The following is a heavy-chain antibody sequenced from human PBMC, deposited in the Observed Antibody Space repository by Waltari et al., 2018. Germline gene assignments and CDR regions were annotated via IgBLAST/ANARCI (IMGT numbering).Heavy chain of an antibody. J-gene: IGHJ5*02. CDR1: GASLSDYY. V-gene: IGHV4-34*01. CDR2: IRHPGST. D-gene: IGHD3-3*01. CDR3: TRGGNYDFWSHRPFVDP. Sequence: QVQLQQWGAGLLKPSETLSLTCAVSGASLSDYYCGWVRQSPGKGLEWIGQIRHPGSTNYNPSLKSRVIISVHTSQNQFSLQLSSVTAADTALYFCTRGGNYDFWSHRPFVDPWGQGTLVSVSS.